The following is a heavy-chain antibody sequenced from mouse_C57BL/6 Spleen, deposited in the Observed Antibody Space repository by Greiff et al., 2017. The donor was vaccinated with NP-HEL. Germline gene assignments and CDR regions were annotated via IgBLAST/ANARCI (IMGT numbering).Heavy chain of an antibody. J-gene: IGHJ2*01. CDR1: GFNIKDDY. V-gene: IGHV14-4*01. CDR2: IDPENGDT. CDR3: TNGYYGSSLDY. Sequence: EVQRVESGAELVRPGASVKLSCTASGFNIKDDYMHWVKQRPEQGLEWIGWIDPENGDTEYASKFQGKATITADTSSNTAYLQLSSLTSEDTAVYYCTNGYYGSSLDYWGQGTTLTVSS. D-gene: IGHD1-1*01.